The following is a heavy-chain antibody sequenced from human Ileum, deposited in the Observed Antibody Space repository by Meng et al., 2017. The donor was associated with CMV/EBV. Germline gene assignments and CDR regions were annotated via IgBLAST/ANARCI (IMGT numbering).Heavy chain of an antibody. CDR2: SRNKANSYTT. J-gene: IGHJ4*02. D-gene: IGHD2-2*02. CDR1: GFNFSDHY. Sequence: GESLKISCAASGFNFSDHYMDWVRQAPGKGLEWVARSRNKANSYTTEYAASVKGRFTISRDDSKNSLYLHMNSLKTEDTAIYFCARTNGPPVVYCTGATCYTDYWGQGTLVTVSS. CDR3: ARTNGPPVVYCTGATCYTDY. V-gene: IGHV3-72*01.